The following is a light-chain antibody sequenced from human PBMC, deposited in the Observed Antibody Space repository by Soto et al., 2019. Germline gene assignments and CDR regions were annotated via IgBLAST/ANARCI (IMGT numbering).Light chain of an antibody. J-gene: IGKJ1*01. CDR3: QYYNHDGWR. Sequence: DIQLTQSPSTLSASVGDRVTITCRASQSISSWLAWYQQKPGKAPKFLIYKTSNLESGVPSRFSGSGSGTEFTLTISSLQPEGFSTYYCQYYNHDGWRFGQGTKVEIK. V-gene: IGKV1-5*03. CDR1: QSISSW. CDR2: KTS.